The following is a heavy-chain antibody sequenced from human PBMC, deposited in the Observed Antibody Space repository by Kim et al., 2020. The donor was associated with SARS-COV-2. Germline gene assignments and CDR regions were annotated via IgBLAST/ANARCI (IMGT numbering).Heavy chain of an antibody. J-gene: IGHJ2*01. CDR3: ARAGDIGVVPAAPNWYFD. V-gene: IGHV4-59*13. D-gene: IGHD2-2*01. CDR2: IYYSGST. CDR1: GGSISSYY. Sequence: GSLSLTCTVSGGSISSYYWSWIRQPPGKGLEWIGYIYYSGSTNYNPSLKSRVTISVDTSKNQFSLKLSSVTAADTAAYYCARAGDIGVVPAAPNWYFD.